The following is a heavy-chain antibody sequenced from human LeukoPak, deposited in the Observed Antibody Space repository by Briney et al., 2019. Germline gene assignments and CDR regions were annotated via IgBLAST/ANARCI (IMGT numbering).Heavy chain of an antibody. J-gene: IGHJ4*02. CDR2: TCYRSKWYN. V-gene: IGHV6-1*01. Sequence: SQTLSLTCAISGDSVSSNSVAWNWIRQSPSRGLEWLGRTCYRSKWYNDYAVSVKSRISINPDTSKNQFSLQLDSVTLEDTAVYYCARVSSRILDYWGQGTLVTVSS. CDR1: GDSVSSNSVA. D-gene: IGHD2-2*01. CDR3: ARVSSRILDY.